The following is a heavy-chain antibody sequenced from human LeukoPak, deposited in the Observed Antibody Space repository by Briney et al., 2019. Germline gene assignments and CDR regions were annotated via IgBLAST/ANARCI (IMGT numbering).Heavy chain of an antibody. CDR2: INHSGNT. CDR3: ARRGIAVAGRWFDP. V-gene: IGHV4-34*01. J-gene: IGHJ5*02. Sequence: SETLSLTCAVYGGSFSGYYWNWIRQSPGKGLEWIGEINHSGNTNYNPSLKSRVTISVDRSKNQFSLKLSSVTAADTAVYYCARRGIAVAGRWFDPWGQGTLVTVSS. CDR1: GGSFSGYY. D-gene: IGHD6-19*01.